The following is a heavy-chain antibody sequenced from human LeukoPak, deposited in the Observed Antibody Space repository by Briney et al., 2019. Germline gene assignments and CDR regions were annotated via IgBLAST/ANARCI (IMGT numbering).Heavy chain of an antibody. CDR2: FDPEDGET. Sequence: ASVKVSCKVSGYTLTELSMHWVRQAPGKGLEWMGRFDPEDGETLYAQKFQGRVTMTADTSTDTAYMELSSLRSEDTAVYYCATEGKMVRGVYTDFWGQGTLVTVSS. CDR3: ATEGKMVRGVYTDF. CDR1: GYTLTELS. D-gene: IGHD3-10*01. V-gene: IGHV1-24*01. J-gene: IGHJ4*02.